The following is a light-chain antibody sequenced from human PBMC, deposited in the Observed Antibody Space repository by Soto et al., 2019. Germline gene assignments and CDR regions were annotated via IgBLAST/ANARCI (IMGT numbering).Light chain of an antibody. V-gene: IGLV2-14*01. Sequence: QSALTQPASVSGSPGQSITISCTGTSSDVGGYNYVSWYQQHPGKAPKLMIYDVSNRPSGVSNRFSGSKSGNTASLTISGLQAEDEADYYCSSYTGSSTFYVCGTGTKLTVL. J-gene: IGLJ1*01. CDR1: SSDVGGYNY. CDR3: SSYTGSSTFYV. CDR2: DVS.